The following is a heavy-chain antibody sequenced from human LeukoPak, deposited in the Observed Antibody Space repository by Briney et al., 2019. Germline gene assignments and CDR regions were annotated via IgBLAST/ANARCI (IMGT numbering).Heavy chain of an antibody. Sequence: SETLSLTCTVSGGSISSYFWSWIRQPPGKGLEWIGYIYYSGSTNYNPSLKSRVTISVDTSKNQFSLKLSSVTAADTAVYYCARVVRSGGIDCWGQGTLVTVSS. D-gene: IGHD3-10*01. CDR2: IYYSGST. CDR3: ARVVRSGGIDC. J-gene: IGHJ4*02. V-gene: IGHV4-59*01. CDR1: GGSISSYF.